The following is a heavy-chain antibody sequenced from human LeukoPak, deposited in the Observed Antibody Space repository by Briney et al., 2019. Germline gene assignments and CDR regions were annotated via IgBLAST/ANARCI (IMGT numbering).Heavy chain of an antibody. CDR3: ARDLATSGWYTFDF. D-gene: IGHD6-19*01. Sequence: SQTLSLTCAISGDSVSSKNGAWNWIRQSPSRGLEWLGRTYYRSKWYDEYADSVKGRVTISPDTSKNQFSLHVYSVTSEDTAVYYCARDLATSGWYTFDFWGQGTLVTVSS. CDR1: GDSVSSKNGA. CDR2: TYYRSKWYD. V-gene: IGHV6-1*01. J-gene: IGHJ5*01.